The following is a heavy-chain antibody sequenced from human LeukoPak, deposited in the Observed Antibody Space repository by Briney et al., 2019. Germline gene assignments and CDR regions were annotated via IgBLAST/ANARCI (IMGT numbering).Heavy chain of an antibody. Sequence: SETLSLTCAVYGGSFSGYYWSWIRQPPGKGLEWIGEINHSGSTNYNPSLKSRVTTSVDTSKNQFSLKLSSVTAADTAVYYCARGPQYPRQYYFDYWGQGTLVTVSS. D-gene: IGHD2/OR15-2a*01. V-gene: IGHV4-34*01. CDR2: INHSGST. CDR3: ARGPQYPRQYYFDY. CDR1: GGSFSGYY. J-gene: IGHJ4*02.